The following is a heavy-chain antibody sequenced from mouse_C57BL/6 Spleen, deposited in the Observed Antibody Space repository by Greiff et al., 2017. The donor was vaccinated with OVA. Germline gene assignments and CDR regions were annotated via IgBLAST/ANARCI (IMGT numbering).Heavy chain of an antibody. J-gene: IGHJ4*01. CDR3: ARRGEIYYGNYNYAMDY. V-gene: IGHV5-17*01. CDR2: ISSGSSTI. Sequence: DVMLVESGGGLVKPGGSLKLSCAASGFTFSDYGMHWVRQAPEKGLEWVAYISSGSSTIYYADTVKGRSTISRDNAKNTLFLQMTSLRSEDTAMYYCARRGEIYYGNYNYAMDYWGQGTSVTVSS. D-gene: IGHD2-1*01. CDR1: GFTFSDYG.